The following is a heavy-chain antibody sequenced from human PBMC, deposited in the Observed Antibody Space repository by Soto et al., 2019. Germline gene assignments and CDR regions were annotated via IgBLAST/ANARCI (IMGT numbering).Heavy chain of an antibody. Sequence: EVQLLESGGGLVQPDGFLRLSCAASGFSFSTYAMSWVRQAPGKGLEWVSGISGSGGTTYYADSVKGRFTISRDNSKNTLYLQVNSLRAEDTAVYYCAKDQAAGGTISRYFHYWGQGTLVTVSS. CDR1: GFSFSTYA. CDR2: ISGSGGTT. CDR3: AKDQAAGGTISRYFHY. J-gene: IGHJ1*01. V-gene: IGHV3-23*01. D-gene: IGHD6-13*01.